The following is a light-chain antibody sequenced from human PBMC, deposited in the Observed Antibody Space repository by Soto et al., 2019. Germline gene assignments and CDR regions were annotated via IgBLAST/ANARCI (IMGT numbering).Light chain of an antibody. V-gene: IGKV3-11*01. CDR3: QQRYNWPPLT. J-gene: IGKJ4*01. Sequence: EIVLTQSPATLSLSPGERATLSCRASQTVGSYLAWYQHKPGQAPRLLIYNTSKTANGIPARFSGSGSGTDFTLTISSLEPEDFAVSYCQQRYNWPPLTFGGGTKVEMK. CDR2: NTS. CDR1: QTVGSY.